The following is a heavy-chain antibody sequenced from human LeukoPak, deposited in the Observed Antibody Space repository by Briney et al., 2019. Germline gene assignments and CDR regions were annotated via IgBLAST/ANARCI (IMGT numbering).Heavy chain of an antibody. V-gene: IGHV3-23*01. D-gene: IGHD5-18*01. CDR2: IFATSREI. Sequence: GGPLRLSCAASGFTFSSFAMIWVRQPPGKGLEWVSSIFATSREIHYADSVRGRFTISRDNSKSTLSLQMNSLRAEDTAIYYCATYRQVMLPFESWGQGTLVTVSS. J-gene: IGHJ4*02. CDR3: ATYRQVMLPFES. CDR1: GFTFSSFA.